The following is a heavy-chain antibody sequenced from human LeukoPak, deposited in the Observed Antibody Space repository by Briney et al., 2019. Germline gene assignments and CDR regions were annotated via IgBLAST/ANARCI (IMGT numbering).Heavy chain of an antibody. J-gene: IGHJ5*02. CDR3: TREGVGARGGFDP. CDR2: IYYSGST. Sequence: SQTLSLTCTVSGGSISSGGYYWSWIRQHPGKGLEWIGYIYYSGSTYYNPSLKSRVTISVDTSKNQFSLKLSSVTAADTAVYYCTREGVGARGGFDPWGQGTLVTVSS. D-gene: IGHD3-10*01. CDR1: GGSISSGGYY. V-gene: IGHV4-31*03.